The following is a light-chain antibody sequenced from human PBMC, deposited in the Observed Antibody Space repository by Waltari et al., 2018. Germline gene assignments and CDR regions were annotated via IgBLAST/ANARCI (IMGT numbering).Light chain of an antibody. J-gene: IGKJ2*01. Sequence: DIQMTQSPSSLSASVGDRVTITCRASQNIADYINWYQEKPGEAPKLLIWGASSLQRGVPSRFSGSGSGTDFTLTISSLHPEDFATYYCQQSYSTPYTFGQGTELDIK. CDR2: GAS. V-gene: IGKV1-39*01. CDR3: QQSYSTPYT. CDR1: QNIADY.